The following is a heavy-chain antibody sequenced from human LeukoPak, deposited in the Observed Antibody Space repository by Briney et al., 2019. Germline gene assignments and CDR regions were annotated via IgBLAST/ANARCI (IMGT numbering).Heavy chain of an antibody. J-gene: IGHJ4*02. Sequence: ASETLSLTCAVYGGSFSGYYWSWIRQPPGKGLEWIGEINHSGSTNYNPSLKSRVTISVDTSKNQFSLKLSSVTAADTAVYYCATNMYSSSGYWGQGTLVTVSS. V-gene: IGHV4-34*01. CDR3: ATNMYSSSGY. D-gene: IGHD6-6*01. CDR2: INHSGST. CDR1: GGSFSGYY.